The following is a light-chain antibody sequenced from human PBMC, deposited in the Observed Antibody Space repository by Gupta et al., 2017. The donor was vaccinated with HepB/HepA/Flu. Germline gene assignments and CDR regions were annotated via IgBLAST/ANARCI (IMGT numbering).Light chain of an antibody. CDR2: AAS. Sequence: DIQMTQSPPSLSASVGDRVTITCRAGQDIRNYLNWYQQKPGKAPKLLVYAASSLQNGVPSRFRGSGSGTDFTLTSSSLQPEDFATYYCQQNYSSHTFGQGTRLEIK. V-gene: IGKV1-39*01. J-gene: IGKJ5*01. CDR3: QQNYSSHT. CDR1: QDIRNY.